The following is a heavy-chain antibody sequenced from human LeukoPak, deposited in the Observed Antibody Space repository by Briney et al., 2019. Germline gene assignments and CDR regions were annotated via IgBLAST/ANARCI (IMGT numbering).Heavy chain of an antibody. CDR1: GFTFSINS. V-gene: IGHV3-21*01. J-gene: IGHJ5*02. Sequence: GGTLRLSCEESGFTFSINSMNWVRQAPGKGLEWVPSISSSSSYIYYADSVKGRFTISRDNAKNSLYLQMNSLRAEDTAVYYCARDLGGWFDPWGQGTLVTVSS. CDR3: ARDLGGWFDP. CDR2: ISSSSSYI.